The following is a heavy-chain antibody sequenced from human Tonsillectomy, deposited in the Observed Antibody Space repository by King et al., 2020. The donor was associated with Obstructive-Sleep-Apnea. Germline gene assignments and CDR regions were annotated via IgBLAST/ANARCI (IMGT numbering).Heavy chain of an antibody. D-gene: IGHD3-10*01. V-gene: IGHV3-48*01. CDR3: ARDTPVYGSGSYAPDY. Sequence: VQLVESGGGLVQPGGSLRLSCAASGFTFSSYSMNWVRQAPGKGLEWVSYISSSSSTIYYADSVKGRFTISRDNAKNSLYLQMNSLRAEDTAVYYCARDTPVYGSGSYAPDYWGQGTLVTVSS. CDR1: GFTFSSYS. J-gene: IGHJ4*02. CDR2: ISSSSSTI.